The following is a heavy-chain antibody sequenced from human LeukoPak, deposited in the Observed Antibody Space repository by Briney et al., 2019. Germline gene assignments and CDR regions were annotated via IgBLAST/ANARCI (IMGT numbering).Heavy chain of an antibody. Sequence: PGGSLRLSCAASGFTFSSCGMHWVRQAPGKGLEWVAFIRYDGSNKYYADSVKGRFTISRDNSKNTLYLQMNSLRAEDTAVYYCAKGEGLRYFDWFDYWGQGTLVTVSS. CDR2: IRYDGSNK. CDR1: GFTFSSCG. D-gene: IGHD3-9*01. V-gene: IGHV3-30*02. CDR3: AKGEGLRYFDWFDY. J-gene: IGHJ4*02.